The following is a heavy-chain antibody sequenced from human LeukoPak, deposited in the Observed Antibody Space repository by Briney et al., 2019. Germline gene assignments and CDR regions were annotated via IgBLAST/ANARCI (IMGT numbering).Heavy chain of an antibody. J-gene: IGHJ6*04. CDR2: ISYDGSNK. CDR1: GFTFSSYG. V-gene: IGHV3-30*03. D-gene: IGHD3-10*01. CDR3: VGGSGSYYYYYYGMDV. Sequence: GGSLRLSCAASGFTFSSYGMHWVRQAPGKGLEWAAVISYDGSNKYYADSVKGRFTISRDNSKNTLYLQMNSLRAEDTAVYYCVGGSGSYYYYYYGMDVWGKGTTVTVSS.